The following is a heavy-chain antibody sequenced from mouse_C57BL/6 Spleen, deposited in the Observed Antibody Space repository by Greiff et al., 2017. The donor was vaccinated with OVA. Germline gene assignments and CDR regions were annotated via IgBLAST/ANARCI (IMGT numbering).Heavy chain of an antibody. CDR2: ISYDGSN. CDR1: GYSITSGYY. J-gene: IGHJ3*01. V-gene: IGHV3-6*01. CDR3: ARDSLFCYGSSYQFAY. D-gene: IGHD1-1*01. Sequence: DVQLQESGPGLVKPSQSLSLTCSVTGYSITSGYYWHWIRQFPENKLEWLGYISYDGSNNYNPSLKNRISITRDTSKDQFFLQLNSVTTEYTATYYCARDSLFCYGSSYQFAYWGQGTLVTVSA.